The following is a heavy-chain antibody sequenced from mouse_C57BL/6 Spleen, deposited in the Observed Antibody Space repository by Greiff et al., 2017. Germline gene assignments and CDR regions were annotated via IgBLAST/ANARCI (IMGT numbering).Heavy chain of an antibody. J-gene: IGHJ2*01. D-gene: IGHD1-1*01. V-gene: IGHV3-6*01. CDR1: GYSITSGYY. CDR2: ISYDGSN. CDR3: ARETDYYGSSY. Sequence: EVHLVESGPGLVKPSQSLSLTCSVTGYSITSGYYWNWIRQFPGNKLEWMGYISYDGSNNYNPSLKNRISITRDTSKNQFFLKLNSVTTEDTATYYCARETDYYGSSYWGQGTTLTVSS.